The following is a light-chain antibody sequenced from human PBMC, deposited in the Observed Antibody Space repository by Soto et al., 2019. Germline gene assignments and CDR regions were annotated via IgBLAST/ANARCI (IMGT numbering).Light chain of an antibody. Sequence: QTVVTQPPSVSGAPGQRVTISCTWSSSNIGAGYDVHWYQQFPGTAPKLLIFGNSDRPSGVPDRFSGSKSGTSASLAITGLQAEDEADYFCQSYASSLSTYVFGTGTKLTVL. V-gene: IGLV1-40*01. CDR3: QSYASSLSTYV. CDR1: SSNIGAGYD. J-gene: IGLJ1*01. CDR2: GNS.